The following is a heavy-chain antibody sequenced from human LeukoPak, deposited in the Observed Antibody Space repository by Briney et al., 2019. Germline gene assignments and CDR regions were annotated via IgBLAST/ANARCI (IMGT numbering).Heavy chain of an antibody. Sequence: ASVKVSCKASGYTFTGYYMHWVRQASGQGLEWMGWINPNSGGTDYAQKFQGRVTMTRDTSISTAYMELNRLRSDDTAVYYCANRDGPQGGFDYWGQGTLVTVSS. V-gene: IGHV1-2*02. CDR2: INPNSGGT. D-gene: IGHD5-24*01. CDR3: ANRDGPQGGFDY. J-gene: IGHJ4*02. CDR1: GYTFTGYY.